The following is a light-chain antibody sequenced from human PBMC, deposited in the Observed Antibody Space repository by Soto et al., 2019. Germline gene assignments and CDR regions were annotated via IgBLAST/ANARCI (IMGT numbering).Light chain of an antibody. J-gene: IGLJ2*01. Sequence: QSVLPQPPSASVTPGQRVTISCSGSGSSIGTNTVNWYRQLPGTAPKLLIYGNNQRPSGVPDRFSGSKSGTSASLAISGLQSEDEAEYYCAAWDGSLNNVLFGGGTKVTVL. CDR1: GSSIGTNT. CDR3: AAWDGSLNNVL. CDR2: GNN. V-gene: IGLV1-44*01.